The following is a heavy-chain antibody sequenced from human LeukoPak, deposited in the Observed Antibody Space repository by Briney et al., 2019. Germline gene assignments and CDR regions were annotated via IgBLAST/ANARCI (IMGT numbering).Heavy chain of an antibody. CDR1: GYTFTSYD. V-gene: IGHV1-8*01. CDR3: ARENYGSRYYFDY. CDR2: MNPNSGNT. D-gene: IGHD4-17*01. Sequence: ASVKVSCKASGYTFTSYDINWVRQATGQGLEWLGWMNPNSGNTGYAQKFQGRVTMTRNTSISTAYMELSSLRSEDTAVYYCARENYGSRYYFDYWGQGTLVTVSS. J-gene: IGHJ4*02.